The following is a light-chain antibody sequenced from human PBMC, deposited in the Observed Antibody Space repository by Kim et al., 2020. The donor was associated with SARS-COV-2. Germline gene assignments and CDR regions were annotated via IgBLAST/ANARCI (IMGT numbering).Light chain of an antibody. V-gene: IGKV1-16*01. CDR2: AAS. Sequence: SASVGDGVTITGRASQGIGNSLDWFQQKPGKAPKSLIHAASTLQSGVPSRFSGSGSGTDFNLTISNLQSEDFASYYCQQYKSFPYTFGQGTKLEI. CDR3: QQYKSFPYT. J-gene: IGKJ2*01. CDR1: QGIGNS.